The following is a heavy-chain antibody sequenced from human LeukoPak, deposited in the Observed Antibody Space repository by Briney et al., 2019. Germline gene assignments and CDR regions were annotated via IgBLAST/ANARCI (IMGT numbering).Heavy chain of an antibody. J-gene: IGHJ4*02. V-gene: IGHV3-74*01. D-gene: IGHD4-17*01. CDR2: ITSDGSST. CDR1: GFIFSNYW. Sequence: GGSLRLSCAASGFIFSNYWMHWVRQAPGKGLVWVSRITSDGSSTNYADSVKGRFTISRDNSKNTLYLQMNSLRAEDTAVYYCAKHRENYGDSCLDDYWGQGTLVTVSS. CDR3: AKHRENYGDSCLDDY.